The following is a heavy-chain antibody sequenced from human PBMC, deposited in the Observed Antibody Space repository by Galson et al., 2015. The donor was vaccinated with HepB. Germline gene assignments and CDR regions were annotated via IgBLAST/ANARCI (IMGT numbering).Heavy chain of an antibody. Sequence: SLRLSCAASGFTFSSYGMHWVRQAPGKGLEWVAVIWYDGSNKYYADSVKGRFTISRDNSKNTLYLQMNSLRAKDTAVYYCARATVTTDAFDIWGQGTMVTVSS. J-gene: IGHJ3*02. V-gene: IGHV3-33*01. CDR3: ARATVTTDAFDI. CDR2: IWYDGSNK. CDR1: GFTFSSYG. D-gene: IGHD4-17*01.